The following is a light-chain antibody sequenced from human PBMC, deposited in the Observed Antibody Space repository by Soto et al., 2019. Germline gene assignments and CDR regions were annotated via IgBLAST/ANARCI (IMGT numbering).Light chain of an antibody. Sequence: QSALTQPRSVSGSPGQSVTISCTGTSSDVGGYNYVSWYQQHPSKAPKLMIYDVSQRPSGVPDRFSGSKSGNTASLTISGLQSEDEADYYCCSYAGSYTYVFGTGTKVTVL. J-gene: IGLJ1*01. V-gene: IGLV2-11*01. CDR3: CSYAGSYTYV. CDR1: SSDVGGYNY. CDR2: DVS.